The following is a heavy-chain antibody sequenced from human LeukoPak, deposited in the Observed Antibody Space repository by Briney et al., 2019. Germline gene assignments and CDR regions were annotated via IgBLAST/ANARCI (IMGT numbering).Heavy chain of an antibody. Sequence: PGGSLRLSCAASGFTFSSYWMSWVRQAPGKGLEWVANIKQDGSEKYYVDSVKGRFTISRDNAKNSLYLQMNSLRVEDTAVYYCARGQDYANDWFDPWGQGTLVTVSS. CDR3: ARGQDYANDWFDP. J-gene: IGHJ5*02. V-gene: IGHV3-7*01. CDR2: IKQDGSEK. CDR1: GFTFSSYW. D-gene: IGHD4-17*01.